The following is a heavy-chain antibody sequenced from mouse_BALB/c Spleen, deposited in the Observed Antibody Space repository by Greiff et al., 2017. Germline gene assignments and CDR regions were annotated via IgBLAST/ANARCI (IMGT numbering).Heavy chain of an antibody. CDR2: IWSGGST. J-gene: IGHJ1*01. V-gene: IGHV2-2*02. CDR3: ARNLGFGYYGSSYWYFDV. D-gene: IGHD1-1*01. Sequence: QVQLKESGPGLVQPSQSLSITCTVSGFSLTSYGVHWVRQSPGKGLEWLGVIWSGGSTDYNAAFISRLSISKDNSKSQVFFKMNSLQANDTAIYYCARNLGFGYYGSSYWYFDVWGAGTTVTVSS. CDR1: GFSLTSYG.